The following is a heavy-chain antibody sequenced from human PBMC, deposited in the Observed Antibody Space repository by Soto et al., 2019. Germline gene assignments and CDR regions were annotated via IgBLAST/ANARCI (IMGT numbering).Heavy chain of an antibody. CDR3: ARVPVAGTKRPPDY. J-gene: IGHJ4*02. D-gene: IGHD6-19*01. CDR1: GYTFTSYA. CDR2: INAGNGNT. Sequence: ASVKVSFKASGYTFTSYAMHWVRQAPGQRLEWMGWINAGNGNTKYSQKFQGRVTITRDTSASTAYMELSSLRSEDTAVYYCARVPVAGTKRPPDYWGQGTLVTVSS. V-gene: IGHV1-3*01.